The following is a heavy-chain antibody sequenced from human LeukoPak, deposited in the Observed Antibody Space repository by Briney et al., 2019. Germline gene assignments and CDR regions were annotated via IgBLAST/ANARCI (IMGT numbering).Heavy chain of an antibody. CDR3: ARGEPAFYSGWYTFYFDY. D-gene: IGHD6-19*01. CDR2: IYYTGST. J-gene: IGHJ4*02. Sequence: SETLSLTCTVSGGSISSYYWSWIRQPPGKGLEWIGHIYYTGSTNYNPSLKSLVAISVDTSKNQFSLKLNSVTAADTAVYYCARGEPAFYSGWYTFYFDYWGQGTLVTVSS. V-gene: IGHV4-59*01. CDR1: GGSISSYY.